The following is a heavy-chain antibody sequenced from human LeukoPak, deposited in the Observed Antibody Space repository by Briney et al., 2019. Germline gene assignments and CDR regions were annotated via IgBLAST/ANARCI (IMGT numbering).Heavy chain of an antibody. V-gene: IGHV3-23*01. Sequence: GGSLRLSCAASGFTFSSYAMSWVRQAPGKGLEWVSAISGSGGSTYYADSVKGRFTISRDNSKNTVYLQMNSLRAEDTAIYYCATPWTAVATFHRLDYWGQGTLVTVSS. CDR2: ISGSGGST. D-gene: IGHD3/OR15-3a*01. CDR3: ATPWTAVATFHRLDY. J-gene: IGHJ4*02. CDR1: GFTFSSYA.